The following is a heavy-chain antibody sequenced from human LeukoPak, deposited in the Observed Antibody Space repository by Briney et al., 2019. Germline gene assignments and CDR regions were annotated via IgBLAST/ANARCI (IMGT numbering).Heavy chain of an antibody. J-gene: IGHJ5*02. CDR3: ARDSSSYDYVWGSYRSQSWFDP. D-gene: IGHD3-16*02. V-gene: IGHV1-18*04. CDR2: ISAYNANT. Sequence: ASVKVPCKASGYTFTSYGISWVRQAPGQGLEWMGWISAYNANTNYAQKLQGRVTMTTDTSTSTAYMELRSLRSDDTAVYYCARDSSSYDYVWGSYRSQSWFDPWGQGTLVTVSS. CDR1: GYTFTSYG.